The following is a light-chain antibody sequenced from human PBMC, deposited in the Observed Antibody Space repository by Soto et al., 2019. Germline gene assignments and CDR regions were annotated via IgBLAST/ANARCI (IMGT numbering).Light chain of an antibody. CDR2: EDT. CDR3: SSYAGNDVLV. J-gene: IGLJ2*01. Sequence: QSALTQPPSASGSPGQSVTISCTGTSRDIGGYISVSWYQQYSGKAPKLMISEDTKRSSGVPDRFSGSKSGNTASLTVSGLQAEDEADYYCSSYAGNDVLVFGGGTKLTVL. V-gene: IGLV2-8*01. CDR1: SRDIGGYIS.